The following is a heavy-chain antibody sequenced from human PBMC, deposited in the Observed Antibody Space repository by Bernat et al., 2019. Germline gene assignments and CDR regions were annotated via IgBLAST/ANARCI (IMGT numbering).Heavy chain of an antibody. V-gene: IGHV3-30-3*01. D-gene: IGHD2-2*01. Sequence: QVQLVESGGGVVQPGRSLRLSCAASGFTFSSYAMHWVRQAPGKGLEWVAVISYDGSNKYYADSVKGRFTIPRDNSKNTLYLQMNSLRAEDTAVYYCARVRIVPAAFFYGMDVWGQGTTVTVSS. CDR3: ARVRIVPAAFFYGMDV. CDR1: GFTFSSYA. CDR2: ISYDGSNK. J-gene: IGHJ6*02.